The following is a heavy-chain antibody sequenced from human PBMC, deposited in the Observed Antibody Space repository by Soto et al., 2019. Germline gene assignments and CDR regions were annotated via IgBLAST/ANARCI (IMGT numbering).Heavy chain of an antibody. Sequence: ASVKVSCKASGYTFSGYAMHWVRQAPGQRLEWMGWINAGYGNTKSSQKFQDRVTISRDTSASTAYMELTSLRSEDTAVYYCARDTGDGTFDFWGQGTLVTVS. V-gene: IGHV1-3*01. CDR1: GYTFSGYA. CDR2: INAGYGNT. D-gene: IGHD7-27*01. CDR3: ARDTGDGTFDF. J-gene: IGHJ4*02.